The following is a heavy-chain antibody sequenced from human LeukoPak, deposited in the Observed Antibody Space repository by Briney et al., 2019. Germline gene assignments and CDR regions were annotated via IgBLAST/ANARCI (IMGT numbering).Heavy chain of an antibody. V-gene: IGHV1-18*01. J-gene: IGHJ6*03. CDR3: ARDKRDTAMPTPKQYYYYYYYMDV. CDR2: ISAYNGNT. D-gene: IGHD5-18*01. Sequence: ASVKVSCKASGYTFTSYGISWVRQAPGQGLEWMGWISAYNGNTNYAQKLQGRVTMTTDTSTSTAYMELRSLRSDDTAVYYCARDKRDTAMPTPKQYYYYYYYMDVWGKGTTVTISS. CDR1: GYTFTSYG.